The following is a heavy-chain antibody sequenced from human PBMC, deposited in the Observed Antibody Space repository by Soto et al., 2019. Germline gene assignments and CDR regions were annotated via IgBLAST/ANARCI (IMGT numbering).Heavy chain of an antibody. CDR2: VYYSGST. V-gene: IGHV4-61*08. CDR3: ARVKRSTSRLDP. J-gene: IGHJ5*02. Sequence: QVQLQESGPGLVKPSETLSLTCSVSGDSVSSGAYYWSWIRQPPGKGLEWIGYVYYSGSTSYNPSLETGVTISVDTSKNQFSLKLTSVTPADTAIYYCARVKRSTSRLDPWRQGTLVTVSS. CDR1: GDSVSSGAYY. D-gene: IGHD1-26*01.